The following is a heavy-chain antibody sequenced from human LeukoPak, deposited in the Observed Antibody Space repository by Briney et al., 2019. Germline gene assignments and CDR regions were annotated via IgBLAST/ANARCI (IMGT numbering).Heavy chain of an antibody. V-gene: IGHV1-2*02. CDR2: INPNSGGT. J-gene: IGHJ3*02. CDR3: ARTIVGALSGAFDI. Sequence: ASVKVSCKAFGYTFTGYYMHCVRQAPGQGLEWMGWINPNSGGTNYAQKFQGRVTMTRDTSISTAYMELSRLRSDDTAVYYCARTIVGALSGAFDIWGQGTMVTVSS. D-gene: IGHD1-26*01. CDR1: GYTFTGYY.